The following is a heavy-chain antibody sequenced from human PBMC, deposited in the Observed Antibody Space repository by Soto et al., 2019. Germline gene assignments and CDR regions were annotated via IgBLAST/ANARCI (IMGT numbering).Heavy chain of an antibody. J-gene: IGHJ5*02. V-gene: IGHV4-39*01. CDR2: IYYSGST. Sequence: SETLSLTCTVSGVSISNSSYYWGWIRRPPGKGLEWIGTIYYSGSTYYNPSLKSRVTISVDTSKNQFSLKLSSVTAADTAVYYCASSSSWYPFQNWFDPWGQGTLVTVSS. D-gene: IGHD6-13*01. CDR1: GVSISNSSYY. CDR3: ASSSSWYPFQNWFDP.